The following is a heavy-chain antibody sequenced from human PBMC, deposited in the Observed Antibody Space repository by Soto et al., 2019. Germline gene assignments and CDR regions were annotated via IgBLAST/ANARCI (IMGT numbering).Heavy chain of an antibody. Sequence: QVQLVESGGGVVQPGRSLRLSCAASGFTLSSHARHWVRQPPGKGLEWVTLISYDGSNKYYADSVKGRFTISRDNSKNTLYLQMSSLRPEDTAVYYCARGQDHWGQGTMVTVSS. V-gene: IGHV3-30-3*01. CDR2: ISYDGSNK. CDR1: GFTLSSHA. J-gene: IGHJ4*02. CDR3: ARGQDH.